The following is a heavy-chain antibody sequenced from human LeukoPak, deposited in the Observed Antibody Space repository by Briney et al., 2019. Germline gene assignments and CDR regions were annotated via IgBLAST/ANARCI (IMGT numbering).Heavy chain of an antibody. V-gene: IGHV1-46*01. CDR2: INPSGGST. J-gene: IGHJ5*02. Sequence: GASVKVSCKASGYTFTSYYMHWVRQAPGQGLEWMGIINPSGGSTSYAQKFQGRVTMTRDTSTSTVYMELSSLRSEDTAVYYCARGDYDILTGYRFDPWGQGTLVTVSS. D-gene: IGHD3-9*01. CDR3: ARGDYDILTGYRFDP. CDR1: GYTFTSYY.